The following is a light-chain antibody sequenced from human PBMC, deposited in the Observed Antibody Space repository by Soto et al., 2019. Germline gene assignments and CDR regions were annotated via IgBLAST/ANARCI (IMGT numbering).Light chain of an antibody. CDR2: AAS. Sequence: EIVLTQSPATLSLSPGERATLSCRASQSVGSSLAWYQQKLGQAPRLLIYAASDRATGIPGRFSGSGSGTDFTLIISSLEPEDFAVYYCQQYQNSPRTFGQGTRLEIK. V-gene: IGKV3-11*01. CDR1: QSVGSS. CDR3: QQYQNSPRT. J-gene: IGKJ5*01.